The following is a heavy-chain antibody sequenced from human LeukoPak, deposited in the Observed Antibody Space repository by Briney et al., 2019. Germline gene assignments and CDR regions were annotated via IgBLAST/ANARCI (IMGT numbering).Heavy chain of an antibody. CDR1: GFTFSNHW. CDR3: ARGAFVAGEIGHMVRGPVVPPFDY. J-gene: IGHJ4*02. Sequence: PGGSLRLSCAASGFTFSNHWMNWVRQAPGKGLEWVANIKQDGSVQCYVDSVKGRFTVSRDNAKNSLYLQMDSLRAEDTGVYYCARGAFVAGEIGHMVRGPVVPPFDYWGQGTLVTVSS. V-gene: IGHV3-7*01. D-gene: IGHD3-10*01. CDR2: IKQDGSVQ.